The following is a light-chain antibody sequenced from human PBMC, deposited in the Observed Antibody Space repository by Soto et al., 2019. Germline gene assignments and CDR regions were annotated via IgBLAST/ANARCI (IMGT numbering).Light chain of an antibody. V-gene: IGKV1-5*01. CDR2: DAS. J-gene: IGKJ1*01. CDR1: QSISSW. CDR3: QQYNSYWT. Sequence: LPMTQSPSTLSASVGDRVTITCRASQSISSWLAWYQQKPGKAPKLLIYDASSLESGVPSRFSGSGSGTEFTLTISSLQPDDFATYYCQQYNSYWTFGQGTKVDIK.